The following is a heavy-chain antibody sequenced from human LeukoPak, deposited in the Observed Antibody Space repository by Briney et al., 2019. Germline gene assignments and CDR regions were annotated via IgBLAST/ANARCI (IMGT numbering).Heavy chain of an antibody. J-gene: IGHJ4*02. CDR3: AREESTISYYDFWSGYGDDY. V-gene: IGHV1-2*02. D-gene: IGHD3-3*01. CDR2: INPNSGGT. Sequence: GASVKVSCKASGYTFTGYYMHWVRQAPGQGLEWMGWINPNSGGTNYAQKFQGRVTMTRDTSTSTVYMELSSLRSEDTAVYYCAREESTISYYDFWSGYGDDYWGQGTLVTVSS. CDR1: GYTFTGYY.